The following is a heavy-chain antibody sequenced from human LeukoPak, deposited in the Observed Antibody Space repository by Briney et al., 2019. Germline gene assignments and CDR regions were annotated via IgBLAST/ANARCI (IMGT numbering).Heavy chain of an antibody. CDR1: GFTFSSYA. CDR3: AWSIAAASFDY. J-gene: IGHJ4*02. V-gene: IGHV4-34*08. Sequence: PGGSLRLSCAASGFTFSSYAMSWIRQPPGKGLEWIGEINHSGSTNYNPSLKSRVTISVDTSKNQFSLKLSSVTAADTAVYYCAWSIAAASFDYWGQGTLVTVSS. D-gene: IGHD6-13*01. CDR2: INHSGST.